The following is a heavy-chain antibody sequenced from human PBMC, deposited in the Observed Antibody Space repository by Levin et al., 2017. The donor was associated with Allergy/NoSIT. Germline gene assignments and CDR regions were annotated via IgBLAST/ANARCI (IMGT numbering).Heavy chain of an antibody. CDR2: FLRSGHG. V-gene: IGHV3-23*01. J-gene: IGHJ5*01. D-gene: IGHD3-10*01. Sequence: HTGGSLRLSCEASGFNINNYDMSWVRQTPGRGLEWVSAFLRSGHGYSADAVNGRFTISRDISKNTLYLQMDNLRAEDTAVYYCARDSLSPYYPPNFDSWGQGTLVTVSS. CDR1: GFNINNYD. CDR3: ARDSLSPYYPPNFDS.